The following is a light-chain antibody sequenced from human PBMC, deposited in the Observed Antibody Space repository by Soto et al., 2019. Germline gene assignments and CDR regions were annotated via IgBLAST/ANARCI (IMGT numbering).Light chain of an antibody. CDR3: QQYNNWPPIT. J-gene: IGKJ5*01. CDR2: GAS. Sequence: EIVLTQSPGTLSLSPGERATLSCRASQSVSSTYLAWYQQKPGQAPTLLIYGASSRATGIPARFSGSGSGTEFTLTISSLQSEDFGVYYCQQYNNWPPITFGQGTRLEIK. CDR1: QSVSSTY. V-gene: IGKV3D-15*01.